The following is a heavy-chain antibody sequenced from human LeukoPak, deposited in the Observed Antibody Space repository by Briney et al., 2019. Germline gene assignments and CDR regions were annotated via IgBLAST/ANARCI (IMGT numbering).Heavy chain of an antibody. V-gene: IGHV3-48*01. CDR3: ASGGYYYDSSGYLDY. J-gene: IGHJ4*02. D-gene: IGHD3-22*01. Sequence: GGSLRLSCAAYGFTFSSYSMNWVRQAPGKVLEWVSYISSSSSTIYYADSVKGRFTISRDNAKNSLYLQMNSLRAEDTAVYYCASGGYYYDSSGYLDYWGQGTLVTVSS. CDR2: ISSSSSTI. CDR1: GFTFSSYS.